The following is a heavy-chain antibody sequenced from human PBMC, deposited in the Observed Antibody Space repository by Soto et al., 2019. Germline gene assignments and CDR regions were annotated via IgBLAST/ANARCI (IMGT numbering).Heavy chain of an antibody. V-gene: IGHV3-11*01. J-gene: IGHJ4*02. CDR1: GFTFSDYY. CDR3: ARGEPAGGNFDY. CDR2: ISSGGSSI. D-gene: IGHD2-2*01. Sequence: PGGSLRLSCAASGFTFSDYYMNWIRQAPGKGLEWLSSISSGGSSIHYADSVKGRFTISRDNARNSLSLQMNSLRAADTAVYYCARGEPAGGNFDYWGQGTLVTVSS.